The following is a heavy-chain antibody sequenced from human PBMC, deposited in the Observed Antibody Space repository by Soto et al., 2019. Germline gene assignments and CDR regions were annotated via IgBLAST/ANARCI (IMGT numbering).Heavy chain of an antibody. J-gene: IGHJ6*02. CDR3: ARDLSRGATLYYYYYYGMDV. CDR1: EHIFSSYA. CDR2: IIPVFRTA. D-gene: IGHD1-26*01. V-gene: IGHV1-69*13. Sequence: ASVKVSCKASEHIFSSYAISWVRQAPGQGLEWMGGIIPVFRTANYAQKFQGRVTILADESTSTAYMELSSLRSEDTAVYYCARDLSRGATLYYYYYYGMDVWGQGTTVTVSS.